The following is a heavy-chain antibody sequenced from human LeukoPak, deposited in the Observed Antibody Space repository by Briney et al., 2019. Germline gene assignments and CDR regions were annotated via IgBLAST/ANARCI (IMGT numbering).Heavy chain of an antibody. CDR2: INHSGST. D-gene: IGHD1-26*01. CDR3: ARGLWSGSSYDY. J-gene: IGHJ4*02. V-gene: IGHV4-34*01. CDR1: GGSFSGYY. Sequence: PSETLSLTCAVYGGSFSGYYWSWIRQPPGKGLEWIGEINHSGSTNYNPSLKSRVTISVDTPKNQFSLKLSSVTAADTAVYYCARGLWSGSSYDYWGQGTLVTVSS.